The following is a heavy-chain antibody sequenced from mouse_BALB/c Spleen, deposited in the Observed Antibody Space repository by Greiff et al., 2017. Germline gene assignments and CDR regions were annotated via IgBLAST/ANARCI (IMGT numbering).Heavy chain of an antibody. Sequence: QVQLQQSGAELVRSGTSVKVSCTASGFAFTNYFIEWVKQRPGQGLEWIGVINPGSGGTNYNAKFKGKATLTADTSSSTAYMQVSSLTSDDSAVYFCAGRGDGNYEEMDYWGEGASVSVAS. J-gene: IGHJ4*01. V-gene: IGHV1-54*01. D-gene: IGHD2-1*01. CDR3: AGRGDGNYEEMDY. CDR2: INPGSGGT. CDR1: GFAFTNYF.